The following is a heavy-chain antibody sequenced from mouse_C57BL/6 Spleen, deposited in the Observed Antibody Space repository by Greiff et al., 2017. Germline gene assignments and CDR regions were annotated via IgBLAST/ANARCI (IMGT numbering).Heavy chain of an antibody. V-gene: IGHV1-4*01. J-gene: IGHJ4*01. Sequence: QVQLQQSGAELARPGASVKMSCKASGYTFTSYTMHWVKQRPGQGLEWIGYINPSSGYTKSNQKFKDKATLTADTSSSTAYMQPSSLTSEDSAVYYCARDYYGSSYGDYAMDYWGQGTSVTVSS. CDR3: ARDYYGSSYGDYAMDY. CDR1: GYTFTSYT. CDR2: INPSSGYT. D-gene: IGHD1-1*01.